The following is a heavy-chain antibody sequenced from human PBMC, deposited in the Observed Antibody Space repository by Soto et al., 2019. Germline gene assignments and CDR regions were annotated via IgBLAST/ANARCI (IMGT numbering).Heavy chain of an antibody. D-gene: IGHD4-17*01. CDR2: IIPVFGTA. CDR3: SRGDATKIVVTTYYGMDV. Sequence: QVQLVQSGAEVKKPGSSVRVSCKASGGTLRNYGISWVRQAPGQGLEWMGGIIPVFGTANYAQKFQGRVTITAAEXTXTXXRDVTRLRSEATAVYYCSRGDATKIVVTTYYGMDVWGQGTTVTVSS. J-gene: IGHJ6*02. CDR1: GGTLRNYG. V-gene: IGHV1-69*12.